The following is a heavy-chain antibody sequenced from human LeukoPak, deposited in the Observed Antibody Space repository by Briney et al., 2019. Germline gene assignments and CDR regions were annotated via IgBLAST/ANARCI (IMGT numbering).Heavy chain of an antibody. Sequence: SETLSLTCTVSGGSISSYCWSWIRQPAGKGLEWIGRSYTSGSTNYNPSLKSRVTMSVDTSKNQFSLKLSSVTAADTAVYYCARDPPYGDYWYFDLWGRGTLVTVSS. CDR2: SYTSGST. D-gene: IGHD4-17*01. V-gene: IGHV4-4*07. CDR3: ARDPPYGDYWYFDL. J-gene: IGHJ2*01. CDR1: GGSISSYC.